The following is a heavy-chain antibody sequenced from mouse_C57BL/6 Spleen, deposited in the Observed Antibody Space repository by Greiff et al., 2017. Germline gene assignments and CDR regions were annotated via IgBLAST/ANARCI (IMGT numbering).Heavy chain of an antibody. CDR1: GYTFTSYT. CDR2: INPSSGYT. Sequence: QVQLKQSGAELARPGASVKMSCKASGYTFTSYTMHWVKQRPGQGLEWIGYINPSSGYTKYNQKFKDKATLTADKSSSTAYMQLSSLTSEDSAVYYCADSIYYDYYDYCGWGQGTTLTVSS. CDR3: ADSIYYDYYDYCG. D-gene: IGHD2-4*01. V-gene: IGHV1-4*01. J-gene: IGHJ2*01.